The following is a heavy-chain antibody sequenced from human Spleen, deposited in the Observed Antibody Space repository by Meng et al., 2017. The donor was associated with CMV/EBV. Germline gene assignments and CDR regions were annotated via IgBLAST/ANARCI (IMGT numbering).Heavy chain of an antibody. Sequence: GESLKISCAASGFTVSSNYMSWVRQAPGKGLEWVSVIYSGGSTYYADSVKGRFTISRDNSKNTLYLQMNSLRAEDTAVYYCAKRSSAEGMDVWGQGTTVTVSS. J-gene: IGHJ6*02. CDR2: IYSGGST. CDR1: GFTVSSNY. V-gene: IGHV3-53*01. D-gene: IGHD3-22*01. CDR3: AKRSSAEGMDV.